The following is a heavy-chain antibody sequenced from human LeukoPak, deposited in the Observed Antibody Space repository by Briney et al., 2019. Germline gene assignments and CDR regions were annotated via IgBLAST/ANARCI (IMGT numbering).Heavy chain of an antibody. Sequence: SQTLSLTCAISGDIVSRDSIAWNWIRQSPSRGLEWLVRTYYKSAWYNDYAVSVKGRIIINPDTSKNQFSLQLNSVTPEDTAVYYCARGTGWPQFDYWGQGTLVTVSS. CDR3: ARGTGWPQFDY. V-gene: IGHV6-1*01. D-gene: IGHD6-19*01. CDR1: GDIVSRDSIA. J-gene: IGHJ4*02. CDR2: TYYKSAWYN.